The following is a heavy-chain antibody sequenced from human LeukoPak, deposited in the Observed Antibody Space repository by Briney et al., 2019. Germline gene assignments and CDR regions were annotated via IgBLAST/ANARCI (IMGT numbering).Heavy chain of an antibody. CDR3: ARDQGRYSSSWRLVY. D-gene: IGHD6-13*01. CDR2: INAGNGNT. Sequence: GASVKVSCKASGYTFTSYAMHWVRQAPGQRLEWMGWINAGNGNTKYSQKFQGRVTITRDTSASTAYMELSSLRSEDTAVYYCARDQGRYSSSWRLVYWGQGTPVTVSS. CDR1: GYTFTSYA. V-gene: IGHV1-3*01. J-gene: IGHJ4*02.